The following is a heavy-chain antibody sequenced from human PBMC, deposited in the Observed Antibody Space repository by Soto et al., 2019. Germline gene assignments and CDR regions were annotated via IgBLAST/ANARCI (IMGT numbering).Heavy chain of an antibody. J-gene: IGHJ4*02. CDR2: INPSARSA. D-gene: IGHD1-1*01. CDR1: GYTFTNYY. Sequence: ASVKVSCKASGYTFTNYYLHWVRQAPGQGLEWVGMINPSARSASYAQKLRGRLTMDRDTSTTTVYMELSRLTSEDTAVYYCARDNSAANGVLDHWGLGTLVTVTS. CDR3: ARDNSAANGVLDH. V-gene: IGHV1-46*04.